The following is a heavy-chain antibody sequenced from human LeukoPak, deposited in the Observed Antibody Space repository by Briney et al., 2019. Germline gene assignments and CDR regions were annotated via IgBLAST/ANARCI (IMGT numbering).Heavy chain of an antibody. CDR1: AFTFSNFA. V-gene: IGHV3-23*01. CDR2: ISDSGGST. J-gene: IGHJ4*02. CDR3: TESPPGSLWQPLGY. D-gene: IGHD3-10*01. Sequence: GGSLRLSCAASAFTFSNFAMTWVRQAPGQGLEWVSVISDSGGSTYCADSVKGRFTISRDNSKNKLYLQMNSLRTEDTAVYYCTESPPGSLWQPLGYWGQGTLVTVSS.